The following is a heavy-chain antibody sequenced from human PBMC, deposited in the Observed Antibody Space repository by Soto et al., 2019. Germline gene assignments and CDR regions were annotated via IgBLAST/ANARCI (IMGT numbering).Heavy chain of an antibody. CDR3: AKVRGSSNCYGSGCFYFYMDV. CDR1: GFTFSSYA. D-gene: IGHD3-10*01. J-gene: IGHJ6*03. V-gene: IGHV3-23*01. Sequence: GGSLRLSCAASGFTFSSYAMSWVRQAPGKGLQWVSALSGSGDTTYYADFVKGRFSISRDNDKNMLYLQMSSLRAEDTAVYYCAKVRGSSNCYGSGCFYFYMDVWGRGTTVTVSS. CDR2: LSGSGDTT.